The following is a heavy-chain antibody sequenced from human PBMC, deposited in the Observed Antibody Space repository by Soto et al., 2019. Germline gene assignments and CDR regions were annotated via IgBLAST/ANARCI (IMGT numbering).Heavy chain of an antibody. CDR1: GFTFSSYS. V-gene: IGHV3-21*01. Sequence: EVQLVESGGGLVKPGGSLRLSCAASGFTFSSYSMNWVRQAPGKGLEWVSSISSSSSYIYYADSVKGRFTISRDNAKNSLYLQMNRLRAEDTAVYYCARGLGYCSGGSCYFFDYWGQGTLVTVSS. CDR3: ARGLGYCSGGSCYFFDY. D-gene: IGHD2-15*01. J-gene: IGHJ4*02. CDR2: ISSSSSYI.